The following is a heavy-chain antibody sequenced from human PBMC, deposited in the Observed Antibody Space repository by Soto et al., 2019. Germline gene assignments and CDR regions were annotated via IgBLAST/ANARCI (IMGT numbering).Heavy chain of an antibody. V-gene: IGHV3-74*01. CDR2: INSDGSGT. J-gene: IGHJ4*02. CDR3: AREVGAGLS. D-gene: IGHD1-26*01. CDR1: GFTFSRYW. Sequence: EVQLVESGGGLVQPGGSLRLSCAASGFTFSRYWIHWVRQAPGKGLVWVSRINSDGSGTGYEDSVKGRFTISRDNAKNTLYMQMNSMRDEDTAVYYCAREVGAGLSWGQGTLVTVSS.